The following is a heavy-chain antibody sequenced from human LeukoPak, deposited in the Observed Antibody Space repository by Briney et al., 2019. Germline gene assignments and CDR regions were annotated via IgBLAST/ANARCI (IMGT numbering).Heavy chain of an antibody. J-gene: IGHJ4*02. CDR3: AARYSSGWYGEIDY. CDR1: GGSFSGKY. D-gene: IGHD6-19*01. V-gene: IGHV4-34*01. CDR2: ITHSGST. Sequence: PSETLSLTCAVYGGSFSGKYWTWIRQPPGKGLEWIGEITHSGSTYYNPSLKSRVTISVDTSKNQFSLKLSSVTAADTAVYYCAARYSSGWYGEIDYWGQGTLVTVSS.